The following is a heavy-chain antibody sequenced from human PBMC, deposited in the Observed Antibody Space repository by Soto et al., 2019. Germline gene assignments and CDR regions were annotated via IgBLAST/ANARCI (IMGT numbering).Heavy chain of an antibody. V-gene: IGHV4-30-4*01. J-gene: IGHJ4*02. CDR1: GGSISSGDYY. D-gene: IGHD1-26*01. Sequence: SETLSLTCTVSGGSISSGDYYWSWIRHPPGKGLEWIGYIYYSGSTYYNPSLKSRVTISVDTSKNQFSLKLSSVTAADTAVYYCARAGIVGATTPFDYWGQGTLVTVSS. CDR3: ARAGIVGATTPFDY. CDR2: IYYSGST.